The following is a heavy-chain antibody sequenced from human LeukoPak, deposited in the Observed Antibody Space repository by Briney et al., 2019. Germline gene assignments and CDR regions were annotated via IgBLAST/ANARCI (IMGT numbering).Heavy chain of an antibody. CDR2: IRYDGSNK. Sequence: GGSLRLSCAASGFTFSSYWMSWVRQAPGKGLEWVAFIRYDGSNKYYADSVKGRFTISRDNSKNTLYLQMNSLRAEDTAVYYCAKWELLSFDYWGQGTLVTVSS. CDR1: GFTFSSYW. V-gene: IGHV3-30*02. J-gene: IGHJ4*02. CDR3: AKWELLSFDY. D-gene: IGHD1-26*01.